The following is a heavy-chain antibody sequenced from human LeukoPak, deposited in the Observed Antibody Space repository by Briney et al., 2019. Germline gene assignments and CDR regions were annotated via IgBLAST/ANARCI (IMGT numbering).Heavy chain of an antibody. CDR2: IRYDGGNK. V-gene: IGHV3-30*02. CDR1: GFTFSSHG. D-gene: IGHD2-2*01. CDR3: AKVGYQMLLGYFDY. Sequence: GGSLRLSCAASGFTFSSHGMHWVRQAPGKGLEWVAYIRYDGGNKYYADSVKGRFTISRDNSKSTLYLQMNSLRAGDTAMYYCAKVGYQMLLGYFDYWGQGTQVTVSS. J-gene: IGHJ4*02.